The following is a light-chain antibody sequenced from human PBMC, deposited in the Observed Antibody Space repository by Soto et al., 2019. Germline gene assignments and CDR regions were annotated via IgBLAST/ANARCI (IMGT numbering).Light chain of an antibody. CDR2: GVI. CDR3: SSYAGSKNLV. Sequence: QSVLTQPPSASGSPGQSVTISCTGTSSDVGAYNFVSWYQQHPGKAPKLMIYGVIKQPAGVPDRFSGSKSCNTASLTVSGIQAEDEADYYGSSYAGSKNLVFGGGTKLTVL. V-gene: IGLV2-8*01. J-gene: IGLJ2*01. CDR1: SSDVGAYNF.